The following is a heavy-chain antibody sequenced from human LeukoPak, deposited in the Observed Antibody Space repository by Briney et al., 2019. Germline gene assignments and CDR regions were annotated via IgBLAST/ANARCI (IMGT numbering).Heavy chain of an antibody. D-gene: IGHD2/OR15-2a*01. CDR2: INPSGGST. V-gene: IGHV1-46*01. J-gene: IGHJ5*02. CDR1: GYTFTSYY. CDR3: ARGSIASDPPYNWFDP. Sequence: ASVKVSCKASGYTFTSYYMHWVRQAPGQGLEWMGIINPSGGSTSYAQKFQGRVTMTRDTSTSTVYMELGSLRSEDTAVYYCARGSIASDPPYNWFDPWGQGTLVTVSS.